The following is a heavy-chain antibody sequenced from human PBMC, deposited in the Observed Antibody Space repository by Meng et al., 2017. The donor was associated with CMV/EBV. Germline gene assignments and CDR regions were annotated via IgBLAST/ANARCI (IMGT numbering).Heavy chain of an antibody. V-gene: IGHV2-5*02. J-gene: IGHJ4*02. CDR1: GFSLSTSGVG. CDR2: IYWDDDK. CDR3: ARIAAAGRFDY. D-gene: IGHD6-13*01. Sequence: QVPLKQSVPRLVKPQQTLPLTCTFSGFSLSTSGVGVGWIRQPPGKALEWLALIYWDDDKRYSPSLKSRLTITKDTSKNQVVLTMTNMDPVDTATYYCARIAAAGRFDYWGQGTLVTVSS.